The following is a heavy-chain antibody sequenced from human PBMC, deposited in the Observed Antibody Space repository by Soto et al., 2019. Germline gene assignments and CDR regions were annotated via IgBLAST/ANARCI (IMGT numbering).Heavy chain of an antibody. Sequence: GGSLRLSCAASGFTFSSYAMSWVRQAPGKGLEWVSAISGSGGSTYYADSVKGRFTISRDNSKNTLYLQMNSLRAEDTAVYYCAKVSIFGVVILSPEIFYFDYWGQGTLVTVSS. CDR1: GFTFSSYA. J-gene: IGHJ4*02. V-gene: IGHV3-23*01. D-gene: IGHD3-3*01. CDR2: ISGSGGST. CDR3: AKVSIFGVVILSPEIFYFDY.